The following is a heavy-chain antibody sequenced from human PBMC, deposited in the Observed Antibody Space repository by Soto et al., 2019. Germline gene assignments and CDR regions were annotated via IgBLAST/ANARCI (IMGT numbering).Heavy chain of an antibody. D-gene: IGHD5-12*01. CDR1: GGSISSGGYY. V-gene: IGHV4-31*03. CDR2: IYYSGST. J-gene: IGHJ4*02. CDR3: ARVPDDEYSVYVQ. Sequence: PSETLSLTCTVSGGSISSGGYYWSWIRHHPGKGLEWIGYIYYSGSTYYNPSLKSRVTISVDTSKNQFSLKLSSVTAADTAVYYCARVPDDEYSVYVQWGQGTLVTVSS.